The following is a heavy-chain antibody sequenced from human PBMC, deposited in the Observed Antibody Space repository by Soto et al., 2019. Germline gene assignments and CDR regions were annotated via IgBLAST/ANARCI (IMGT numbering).Heavy chain of an antibody. CDR2: IYYSGST. V-gene: IGHV4-59*01. Sequence: SETLSLTCTVSGGSISSYYWSWIRQPPGKGLEWIGYIYYSGSTNYNPSLKSRVTISVDTSKNQFSLKLSSVTAADAAVYYCASFARPWLGYSYGFDYWGQGTLVTVS. CDR3: ASFARPWLGYSYGFDY. CDR1: GGSISSYY. J-gene: IGHJ4*02. D-gene: IGHD5-18*01.